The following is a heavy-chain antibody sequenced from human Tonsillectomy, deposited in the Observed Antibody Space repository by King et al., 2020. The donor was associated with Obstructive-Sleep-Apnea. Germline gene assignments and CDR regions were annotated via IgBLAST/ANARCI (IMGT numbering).Heavy chain of an antibody. CDR1: GFTFSNYG. J-gene: IGHJ4*02. V-gene: IGHV3-30*02. Sequence: VQLVESGGGVVQPGGSLRLSCAASGFTFSNYGMHWVRQAPGKGLEWVAFIRYDGSNKYYGDSVKGRFTISRDNSKNTQYLQMNSLRPEDTAVYYCARGSYSSGWEGDYWGQGTLVIVSS. CDR2: IRYDGSNK. D-gene: IGHD6-19*01. CDR3: ARGSYSSGWEGDY.